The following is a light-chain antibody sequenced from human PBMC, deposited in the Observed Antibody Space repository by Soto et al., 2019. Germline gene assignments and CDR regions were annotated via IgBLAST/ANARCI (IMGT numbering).Light chain of an antibody. CDR2: EVS. CDR1: SSDIGDYNS. V-gene: IGLV2-14*01. CDR3: SSYTSSSTYV. Sequence: LTQPASVSGSPGQSITISCTGTSSDIGDYNSVSWYQQHPGKAPKLMIYEVSNRPSGISNRFSGSKSGNTASLTISGLQAEDEADYSGSSYTSSSTYVFGTGTKVTVL. J-gene: IGLJ1*01.